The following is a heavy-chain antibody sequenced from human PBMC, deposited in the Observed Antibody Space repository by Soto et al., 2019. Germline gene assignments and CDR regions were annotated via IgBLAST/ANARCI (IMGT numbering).Heavy chain of an antibody. CDR3: ARDLIDVRGHYGSGSYYNNYYYYYGMDV. CDR2: INPNSGGT. CDR1: GYTFTSYD. V-gene: IGHV1-2*04. Sequence: ASVKVSCKASGYTFTSYDINWVRQAPGQGLEWMGWINPNSGGTNYAQKFQGWVTMTRDTSISTAYMELSRLRSDDTAVYYCARDLIDVRGHYGSGSYYNNYYYYYGMDVWGQGTTVTVSS. D-gene: IGHD3-10*01. J-gene: IGHJ6*02.